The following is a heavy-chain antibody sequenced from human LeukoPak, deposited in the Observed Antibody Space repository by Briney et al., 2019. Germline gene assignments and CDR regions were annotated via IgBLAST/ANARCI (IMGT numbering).Heavy chain of an antibody. V-gene: IGHV3-74*01. CDR1: ALTLSSSW. CDR3: ARDGSGWSVDY. J-gene: IGHJ4*02. CDR2: INSDGSST. D-gene: IGHD6-19*01. Sequence: PGRSLRLCCTACALTLSSSWMPCARQATGSGLVWLSRINSDGSSTTYADSVKGRFTISRDNTENTLYLQMNSLRAEDTAVYFCARDGSGWSVDYWGQGILVTVSS.